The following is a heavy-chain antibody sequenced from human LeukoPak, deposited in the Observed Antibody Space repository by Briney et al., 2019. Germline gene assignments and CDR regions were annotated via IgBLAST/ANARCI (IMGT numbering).Heavy chain of an antibody. J-gene: IGHJ4*02. CDR1: GYTFTGYY. CDR2: INPNSGGT. V-gene: IGHV1-2*02. Sequence: ASVKVSCKASGYTFTGYYKHWVRQAPGQGLEWMGWINPNSGGTNYAQKFQGRVTMTRDTSISTAYMELSRLRSDDTAVYYCARTLWFGELSFDYWGQGTLVTVSS. D-gene: IGHD3-10*01. CDR3: ARTLWFGELSFDY.